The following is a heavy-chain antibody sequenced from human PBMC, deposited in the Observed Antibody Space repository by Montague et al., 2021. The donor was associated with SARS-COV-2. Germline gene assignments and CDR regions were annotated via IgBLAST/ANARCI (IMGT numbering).Heavy chain of an antibody. V-gene: IGHV3-48*03. J-gene: IGHJ6*02. Sequence: SLRLSCAASGFTFSNYEMNWVRQAPGKGLEWVLYISSSGSTIYYADSVKGRLTIPRDNAQNSLYLQMNSLRAEDTGVYYCARDRGYGDFYYYGMDVWGQGTTVTVSS. CDR1: GFTFSNYE. CDR2: ISSSGSTI. CDR3: ARDRGYGDFYYYGMDV. D-gene: IGHD3-10*01.